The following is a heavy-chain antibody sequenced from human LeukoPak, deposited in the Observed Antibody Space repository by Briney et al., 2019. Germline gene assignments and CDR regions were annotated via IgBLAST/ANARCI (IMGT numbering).Heavy chain of an antibody. V-gene: IGHV4-59*01. CDR3: ARDYCSGGSCYSGGDNWFDP. CDR1: GGSISSYY. Sequence: PSETLSLTCTVSGGSISSYYWSWIRQPPGKGLEWIGYIYYSGSTNYNPSLKSRVTISVDTSKNQFSLKLSSVTAADTAVYYCARDYCSGGSCYSGGDNWFDPWGQGTLVTVSS. D-gene: IGHD2-15*01. J-gene: IGHJ5*02. CDR2: IYYSGST.